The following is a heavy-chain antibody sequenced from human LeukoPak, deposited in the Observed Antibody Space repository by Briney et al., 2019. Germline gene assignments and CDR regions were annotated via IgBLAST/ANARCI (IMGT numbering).Heavy chain of an antibody. J-gene: IGHJ4*02. CDR2: ISGSGGST. CDR1: GFTCSNCA. Sequence: GGSLRLSCAASGFTCSNCAMSWVRQAPGKGLEWVSAISGSGGSTYYADSLKGRFTISRDNSKNTVYLQMNSLRAEDTAIYYCAKDDRWLQYNDWGQGTLVTVSS. D-gene: IGHD5-24*01. V-gene: IGHV3-23*01. CDR3: AKDDRWLQYND.